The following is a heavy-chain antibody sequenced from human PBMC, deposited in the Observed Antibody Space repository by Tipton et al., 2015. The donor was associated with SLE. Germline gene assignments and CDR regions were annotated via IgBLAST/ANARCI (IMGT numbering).Heavy chain of an antibody. CDR3: VRGGVGGYDYFDY. CDR1: GGSVRSSSYA. V-gene: IGHV4-39*07. J-gene: IGHJ4*02. CDR2: IFYTGST. D-gene: IGHD5-12*01. Sequence: TLSLTCNVSGGSVRSSSYAWGWIRQPPGKDLEWIGNIFYTGSTNYNESFRSRVTLSVDTSKNQFSLKLISMAGADTAVYYCVRGGVGGYDYFDYWGQGTLVTVSS.